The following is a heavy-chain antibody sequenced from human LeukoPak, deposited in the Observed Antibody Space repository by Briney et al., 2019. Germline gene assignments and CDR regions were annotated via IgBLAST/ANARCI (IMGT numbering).Heavy chain of an antibody. CDR2: IYHSGST. Sequence: SETLSLTCTVSGGSISSGGYYWSWIRQPPGKGLEWIGYIYHSGSTYYNPSLKSRVTISVDRSKNQFSLKPSSVTAADTAVYYCASSPCTNGVCYFDYWGQGTLVTVSS. CDR3: ASSPCTNGVCYFDY. CDR1: GGSISSGGYY. J-gene: IGHJ4*02. D-gene: IGHD2-8*01. V-gene: IGHV4-30-2*01.